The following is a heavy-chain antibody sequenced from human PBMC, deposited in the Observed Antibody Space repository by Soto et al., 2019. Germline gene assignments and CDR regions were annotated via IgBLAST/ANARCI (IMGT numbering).Heavy chain of an antibody. V-gene: IGHV5-10-1*01. CDR2: IDPSDSQT. CDR1: GASWYRYW. Sequence: ISISGSGASWYRYWMTWVRQKPVKVHEWMGRIDPSDSQTYYSPSFRGHVNISVTKSITTVFMQWSSLRASDTAMYYCARQIYDSDTGPNFQYYFDSSGQRTPLTESS. J-gene: IGHJ4*02. D-gene: IGHD3-22*01. CDR3: ARQIYDSDTGPNFQYYFDS.